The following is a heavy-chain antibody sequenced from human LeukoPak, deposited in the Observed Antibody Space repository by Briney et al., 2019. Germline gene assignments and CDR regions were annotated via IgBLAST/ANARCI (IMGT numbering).Heavy chain of an antibody. V-gene: IGHV3-49*04. J-gene: IGHJ5*02. CDR2: IRSKAYGGTT. Sequence: GGSLRLSCIGSGFTFGDYGMNWVRQAPGKGLEWVGLIRSKAYGGTTEYAASVKGRFTISRDDSKSIAYLQMNSLKTDDAAVYYCTRGGVYDWFDPWGQGTLVTVSS. D-gene: IGHD3-16*01. CDR3: TRGGVYDWFDP. CDR1: GFTFGDYG.